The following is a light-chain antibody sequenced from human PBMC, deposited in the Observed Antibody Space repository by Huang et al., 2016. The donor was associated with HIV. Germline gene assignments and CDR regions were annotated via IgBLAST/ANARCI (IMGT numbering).Light chain of an antibody. CDR2: GAS. Sequence: EIVMAQSPATLSVSPGERATLSCRASQSVASNLAWYQQKPGQPPRLLIYGASTRDTAIPARFSGSGSGTDFTLTISSLQSEDFAVYFCQQYNNWPRTFGGGTRVEI. CDR1: QSVASN. V-gene: IGKV3-15*01. CDR3: QQYNNWPRT. J-gene: IGKJ4*01.